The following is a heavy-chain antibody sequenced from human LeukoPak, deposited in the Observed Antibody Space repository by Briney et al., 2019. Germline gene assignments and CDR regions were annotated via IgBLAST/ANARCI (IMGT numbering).Heavy chain of an antibody. J-gene: IGHJ5*02. CDR1: GGSISSYY. D-gene: IGHD3-10*01. Sequence: PSETLSLTCTVSGGSISSYYWSGIRQPPEGGVVGVRYFHCCGKTYYNPSFKGRVTISQDTPKNHSSLKLSPVTAADTAVYYCARGDPMLRRVVDELDPWGQGTLVTVSS. V-gene: IGHV4-59*13. CDR3: ARGDPMLRRVVDELDP. CDR2: FHCCGKT.